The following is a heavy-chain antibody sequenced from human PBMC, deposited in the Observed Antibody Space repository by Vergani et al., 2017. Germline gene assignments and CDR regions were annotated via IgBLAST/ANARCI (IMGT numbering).Heavy chain of an antibody. Sequence: QVQLQESGPGLVKPSQTLSLTCTVSGGSISSGGYYWSWIRQHPGKGLEWIGYIYYSGSTYYNPSLKSLVTISVDTSKNQFSLKLSSVPAADTAVYYCARVRRYDAIWFDPWGQGTLVTVSS. CDR2: IYYSGST. CDR1: GGSISSGGYY. D-gene: IGHD5-12*01. V-gene: IGHV4-31*01. CDR3: ARVRRYDAIWFDP. J-gene: IGHJ5*02.